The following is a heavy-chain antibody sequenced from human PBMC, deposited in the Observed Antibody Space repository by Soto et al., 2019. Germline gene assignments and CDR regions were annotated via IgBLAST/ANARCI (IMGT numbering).Heavy chain of an antibody. Sequence: SETLSLTCTVSGGSISSGDYYWSWIRQPPGKGLEWIGYIYYSGSTYYNPSLKSRVTISVDTSTNQVSLKLSSVTAADTAVYYCARDPPGGFWSGYYTSHYYGLAFWGQGTTVPVSS. CDR3: ARDPPGGFWSGYYTSHYYGLAF. J-gene: IGHJ6*02. V-gene: IGHV4-30-4*01. CDR1: GGSISSGDYY. CDR2: IYYSGST. D-gene: IGHD3-3*01.